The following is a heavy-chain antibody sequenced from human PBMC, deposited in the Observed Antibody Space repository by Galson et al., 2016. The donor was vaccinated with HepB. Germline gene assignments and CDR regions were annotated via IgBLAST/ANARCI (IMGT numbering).Heavy chain of an antibody. CDR3: AKDFGSSGYYQVFDY. V-gene: IGHV3-23*01. J-gene: IGHJ4*02. D-gene: IGHD3-22*01. Sequence: SLRLSCAASGFTFSTYAMSWVRQAPGKGLEWVSGISSRGISTYYADSVKGRFTVSRDNSKNTLFLQMNSLRAEDTAVYYCAKDFGSSGYYQVFDYWGQGALVAVSS. CDR1: GFTFSTYA. CDR2: ISSRGIST.